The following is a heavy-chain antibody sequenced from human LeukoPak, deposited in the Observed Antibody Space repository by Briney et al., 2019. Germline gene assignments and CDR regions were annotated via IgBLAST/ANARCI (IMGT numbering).Heavy chain of an antibody. CDR1: GFTFDDYA. CDR2: ISWNGGRI. Sequence: GRSLRLSCAAPGFTFDDYAMYWVRHAPGKGLEWVSGISWNGGRIVYADSVKGRFTISRDTAKNSLYLQINSLRPEDMAFYYCAKGASAIFGVVTSGAYFDSWGQGTLVTVSS. D-gene: IGHD3-3*01. J-gene: IGHJ4*02. CDR3: AKGASAIFGVVTSGAYFDS. V-gene: IGHV3-9*03.